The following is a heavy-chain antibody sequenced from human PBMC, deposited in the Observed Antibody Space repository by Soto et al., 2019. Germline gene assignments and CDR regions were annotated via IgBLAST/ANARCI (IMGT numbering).Heavy chain of an antibody. J-gene: IGHJ4*02. D-gene: IGHD1-7*01. CDR2: ISGSGGST. Sequence: GGSLRLSCAASGFTFSSYAMSWVRQAPGKGLEWVSAISGSGGSTYYADSVKGRFTISRDNSKNTLYLQMNSLRAEDTAVYYCSKGWNWNYFSFWGQGTLVPVSS. CDR1: GFTFSSYA. V-gene: IGHV3-23*01. CDR3: SKGWNWNYFSF.